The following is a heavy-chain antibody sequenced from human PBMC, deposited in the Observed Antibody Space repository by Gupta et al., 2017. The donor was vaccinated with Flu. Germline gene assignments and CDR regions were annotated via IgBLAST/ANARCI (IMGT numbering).Heavy chain of an antibody. Sequence: QLHLQQSGPGLVKPSETLSLNCTVSGGSIITSSSYWAWIRQPPGKGLEWIGNIYYTGSTYLNPSLKSRVSISEDTSKNRLSLKLSSVTAADTAVYFCARQGYAYNPDAFDLWGQGTMVTGSS. D-gene: IGHD5-24*01. CDR3: ARQGYAYNPDAFDL. CDR1: GGSIITSSSY. V-gene: IGHV4-39*01. J-gene: IGHJ3*01. CDR2: IYYTGST.